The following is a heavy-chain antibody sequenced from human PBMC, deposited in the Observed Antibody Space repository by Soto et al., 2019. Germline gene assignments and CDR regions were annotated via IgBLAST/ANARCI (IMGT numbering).Heavy chain of an antibody. CDR2: ISAYNGNT. CDR3: ASTILTGYSIWYFDY. D-gene: IGHD3-9*01. Sequence: ASVKVSCKASGYTFTSYGISWVRQAPGQGIEWMGWISAYNGNTNYAQKLQGRVTMTTDTSTSTAYMELRSLRSDDTAVYYCASTILTGYSIWYFDYWGQGTLVNVSS. CDR1: GYTFTSYG. J-gene: IGHJ4*02. V-gene: IGHV1-18*01.